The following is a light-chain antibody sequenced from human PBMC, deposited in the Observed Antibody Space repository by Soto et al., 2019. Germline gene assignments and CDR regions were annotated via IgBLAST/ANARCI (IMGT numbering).Light chain of an antibody. V-gene: IGLV2-18*02. CDR1: SSDVGSYNR. CDR3: SSYTSSSIYV. CDR2: DVS. Sequence: QSALTQPPSVSGSPGQSVTISCTGTSSDVGSYNRVSWYQQPPGAAPKLLIHDVSYRPSGVHDRFSGSKSGNTASLTISGLQAEDEADYYCSSYTSSSIYVFGTGTKLTVL. J-gene: IGLJ1*01.